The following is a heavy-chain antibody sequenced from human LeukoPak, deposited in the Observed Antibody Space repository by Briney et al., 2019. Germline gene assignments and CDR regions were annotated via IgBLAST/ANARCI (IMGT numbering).Heavy chain of an antibody. Sequence: GGSLRLSCAASGFTSSSYAMSWVRQAPGKGLEWVSAISGSGGSTYYADSVKGRFTISRDNSKNTLYLQMNSLRAEDTAVYYCAKENLYGSGSYYNRYFDYWGQGTLVTVSS. D-gene: IGHD3-10*01. V-gene: IGHV3-23*01. CDR2: ISGSGGST. J-gene: IGHJ4*02. CDR1: GFTSSSYA. CDR3: AKENLYGSGSYYNRYFDY.